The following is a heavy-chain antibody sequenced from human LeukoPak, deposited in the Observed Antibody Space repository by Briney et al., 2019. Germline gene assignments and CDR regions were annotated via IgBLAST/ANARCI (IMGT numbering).Heavy chain of an antibody. CDR1: GFXFSDYY. D-gene: IGHD3-3*01. V-gene: IGHV3-11*06. Sequence: GGSLRLSCAASGFXFSDYYISWIRQAPGKGLEWVSYISSSSSYTNYADSVKGRFTISRDNAKNSLYLQMNSLRAEDTAVYYCARSIGYYDFWSGYQTDWGQGTLVTVSS. J-gene: IGHJ4*02. CDR3: ARSIGYYDFWSGYQTD. CDR2: ISSSSSYT.